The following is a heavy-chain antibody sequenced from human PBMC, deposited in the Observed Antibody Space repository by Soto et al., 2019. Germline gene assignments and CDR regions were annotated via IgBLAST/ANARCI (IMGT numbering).Heavy chain of an antibody. CDR2: INWNSGIT. CDR3: TKGRGALTVVSNWFDP. Sequence: EVQLVESGGGLVQPGKSLKLSCVAIGFTFEDHAMHWILQVPGKGLEWVAGINWNSGITGYADSVKGRFTISRDNANNSLHLEMNSLKSEDTALYYCTKGRGALTVVSNWFDPWGQGTPVTVSS. J-gene: IGHJ5*02. CDR1: GFTFEDHA. V-gene: IGHV3-9*01. D-gene: IGHD3-22*01.